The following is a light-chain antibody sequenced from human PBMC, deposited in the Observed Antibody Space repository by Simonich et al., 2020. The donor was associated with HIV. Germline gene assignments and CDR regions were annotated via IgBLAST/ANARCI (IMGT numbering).Light chain of an antibody. V-gene: IGKV1-12*01. CDR1: QGISSW. CDR3: QQAIGFPRT. J-gene: IGKJ1*01. CDR2: AAS. Sequence: IQMTPSPSSVSASVGDSVTITCRASQGISSWVAWYQHKPGKAPKLLMYAASTLQSGVPARFSGSGSGTKFTLTITSLQPEDFATYYCQQAIGFPRTFGQGTKVEVK.